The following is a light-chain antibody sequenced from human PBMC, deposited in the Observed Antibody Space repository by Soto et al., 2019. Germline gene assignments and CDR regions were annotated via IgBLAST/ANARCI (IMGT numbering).Light chain of an antibody. J-gene: IGKJ4*01. V-gene: IGKV3-11*01. Sequence: EIVLTQSPATLSLSPGERATLACRASQSVRNDLVWYHQKPGQAPRVLIYSASNSATGITARFSGSGSGTDFTLTISSLEPEDFAVYYCQQRTNWPPTFGGGTKVEMK. CDR1: QSVRND. CDR2: SAS. CDR3: QQRTNWPPT.